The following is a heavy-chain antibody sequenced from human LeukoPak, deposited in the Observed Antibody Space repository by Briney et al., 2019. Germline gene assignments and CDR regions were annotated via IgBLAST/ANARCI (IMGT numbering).Heavy chain of an antibody. CDR1: GFTFSSWA. CDR2: VSPSGHTT. Sequence: PGGSLRLSCAASGFTFSSWAMSWVRQAPGKGLEWVSAVSPSGHTTYYADSVKGRFTISRDNSKNTLYLQMNSLRAEDTAVYYCAKEGCTRCTPFVDYWGQGILVTVSS. CDR3: AKEGCTRCTPFVDY. V-gene: IGHV3-23*01. J-gene: IGHJ4*02. D-gene: IGHD2-2*01.